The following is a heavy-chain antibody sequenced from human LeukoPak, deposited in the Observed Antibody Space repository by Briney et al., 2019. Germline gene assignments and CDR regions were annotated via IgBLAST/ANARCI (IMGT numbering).Heavy chain of an antibody. CDR3: ARDEGATVTASNY. V-gene: IGHV3-33*01. CDR1: GFTFSRYG. D-gene: IGHD4-17*01. J-gene: IGHJ4*02. CDR2: IWYDGSNK. Sequence: GGSLRLSCAASGFTFSRYGMHWVRQAPGKGLEWVAVIWYDGSNKYYADSVKGRFTISRDNSKNTLYLQMNSLRAEDTAVYYCARDEGATVTASNYWGQGTLVTVSS.